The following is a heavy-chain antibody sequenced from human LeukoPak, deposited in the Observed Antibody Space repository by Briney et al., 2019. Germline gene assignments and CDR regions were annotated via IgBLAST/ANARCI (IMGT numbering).Heavy chain of an antibody. J-gene: IGHJ4*02. Sequence: GESLKISCTTSGFTFDDYAMSWFRQAPGKGLEWVSFIRNKGYGGATEYAASVKGRFTISRDDSKSIAYLQMNSLKTEDTAIYYCTRDRRARSSGWYVPDFDYWGQGALVTVSS. CDR3: TRDRRARSSGWYVPDFDY. V-gene: IGHV3-49*03. D-gene: IGHD6-19*01. CDR2: IRNKGYGGAT. CDR1: GFTFDDYA.